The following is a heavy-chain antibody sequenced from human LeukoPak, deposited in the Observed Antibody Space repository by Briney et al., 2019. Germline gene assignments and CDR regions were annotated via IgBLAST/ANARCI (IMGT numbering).Heavy chain of an antibody. CDR2: INPNSGNT. Sequence: ASVKVSCKASGYTFTTYDLNWVRQATGQGLEWVGWINPNSGNTGYAQKFQGRVTMTRDTSISAAYMELNSLRSEDTAVYYCARNDYGGHDAFDIWGQGTMVTVSP. D-gene: IGHD4-17*01. CDR1: GYTFTTYD. J-gene: IGHJ3*02. CDR3: ARNDYGGHDAFDI. V-gene: IGHV1-8*01.